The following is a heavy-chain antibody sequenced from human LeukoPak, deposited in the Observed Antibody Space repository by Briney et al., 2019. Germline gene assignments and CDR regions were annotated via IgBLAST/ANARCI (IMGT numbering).Heavy chain of an antibody. CDR1: GYTFTGYY. J-gene: IGHJ5*02. V-gene: IGHV1-2*02. CDR3: ARDQRRTGSKSWCDP. Sequence: ASVKVSCKASGYTFTGYYMHWVRQAPGQGLEWMGWINPNSGGTNYAQKFQGRVTMTRDTSISTAYMELSRLRSDDTAVYYCARDQRRTGSKSWCDPWGQGTLVTVSS. D-gene: IGHD1-26*01. CDR2: INPNSGGT.